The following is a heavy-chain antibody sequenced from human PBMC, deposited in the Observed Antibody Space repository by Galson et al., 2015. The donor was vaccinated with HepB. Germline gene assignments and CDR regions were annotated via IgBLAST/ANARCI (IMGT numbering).Heavy chain of an antibody. CDR3: AKLAVLRFLEWLSNDFDC. D-gene: IGHD3-3*01. Sequence: SLRLSCAASGFTFNSYAMTWVRQAPGKGLEWVSVISGSGGSTYYADSVKGRFTLPRDNSKNTVFLQMNSLRAEDSAVYYCAKLAVLRFLEWLSNDFDCWGQGTLVTVSS. CDR2: ISGSGGST. CDR1: GFTFNSYA. V-gene: IGHV3-23*01. J-gene: IGHJ4*02.